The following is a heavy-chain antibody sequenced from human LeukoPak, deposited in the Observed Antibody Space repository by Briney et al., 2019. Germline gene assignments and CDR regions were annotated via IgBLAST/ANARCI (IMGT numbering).Heavy chain of an antibody. CDR2: SDPEDGER. CDR3: VTGFTTMAVDYFDY. Sequence: ASVKVSCKVSGKTLSDLSIHWLRQPPGKGLEWLGGSDPEDGERIYAQMFQGRVTMTEDTSIDTAYMELSSLRSEDTAVYYCVTGFTTMAVDYFDYWGQGTLVAVST. V-gene: IGHV1-24*01. CDR1: GKTLSDLS. J-gene: IGHJ4*02. D-gene: IGHD5-18*01.